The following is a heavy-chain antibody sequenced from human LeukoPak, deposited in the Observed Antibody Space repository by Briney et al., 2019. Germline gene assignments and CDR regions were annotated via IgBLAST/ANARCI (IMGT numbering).Heavy chain of an antibody. J-gene: IGHJ4*02. V-gene: IGHV1-18*01. CDR3: ARVASELRWAVVITQLPDY. CDR2: ISAYNGNT. D-gene: IGHD3-22*01. CDR1: GYTFTSYG. Sequence: GASVKVSCKASGYTFTSYGISWVRQAPGQGLEWMGWISAYNGNTNYAQKLQGRVTMTTDTSTSTAYMELRSLRSDDTAVYYCARVASELRWAVVITQLPDYWGQGTLVTVSS.